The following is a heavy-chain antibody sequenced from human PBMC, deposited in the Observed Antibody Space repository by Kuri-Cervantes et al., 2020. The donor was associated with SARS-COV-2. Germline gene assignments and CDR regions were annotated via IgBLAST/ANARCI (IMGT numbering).Heavy chain of an antibody. CDR2: ISWNSGSI. V-gene: IGHV3-9*01. CDR3: AKETFDY. CDR1: GFTFDDYA. J-gene: IGHJ4*02. Sequence: LSLTCAASGFTFDDYAMHWVRQAPGKGLEWVSGISWNSGSIGYADSVKGRFTISRDNSKNTLYLQMNSLRAEDTAVYYCAKETFDYWGQGTLVTVSS.